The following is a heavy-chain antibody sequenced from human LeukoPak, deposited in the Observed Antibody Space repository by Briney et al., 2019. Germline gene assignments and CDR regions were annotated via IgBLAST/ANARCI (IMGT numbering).Heavy chain of an antibody. V-gene: IGHV4-61*10. CDR1: GGSISSGGYY. CDR2: IHSSGST. CDR3: ARGQGGMDV. Sequence: PSETLSLTCTVSGGSISSGGYYWSWIRQPAGKGLEYLGRIHSSGSTNYNPSLKSRVTISVDTSKNQFSLKLSSVTAADTAVYYCARGQGGMDVWGQGTTVTVSS. J-gene: IGHJ6*02.